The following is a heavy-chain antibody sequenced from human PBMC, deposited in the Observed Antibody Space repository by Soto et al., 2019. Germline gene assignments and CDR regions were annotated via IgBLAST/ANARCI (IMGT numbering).Heavy chain of an antibody. J-gene: IGHJ4*02. CDR1: GFTFSSYS. V-gene: IGHV3-21*01. CDR3: AREIAAAGKGFDY. CDR2: ISSSSSYI. Sequence: GGSLRLSCAASGFTFSSYSMNWVRQAPGKGLEWVSSISSSSSYIYYADSVKGRFTISRDNAKNSLYLQMNSLRAEDTAVYYCAREIAAAGKGFDYWGQGTLVTVSS. D-gene: IGHD6-13*01.